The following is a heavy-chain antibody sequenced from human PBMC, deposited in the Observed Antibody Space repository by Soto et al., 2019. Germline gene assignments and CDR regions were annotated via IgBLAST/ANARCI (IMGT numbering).Heavy chain of an antibody. D-gene: IGHD3-16*01. Sequence: SETLSLTCAVYGGSFSGYYWSWIRQPPGKGLEWIGEINHSGSTNYNPSLKSRVTISVDTSKNQFSLQLRSVTAADTAVYYCARQGLGALHGLVDVWGQGTTVTVSS. CDR2: INHSGST. J-gene: IGHJ6*02. CDR3: ARQGLGALHGLVDV. V-gene: IGHV4-34*01. CDR1: GGSFSGYY.